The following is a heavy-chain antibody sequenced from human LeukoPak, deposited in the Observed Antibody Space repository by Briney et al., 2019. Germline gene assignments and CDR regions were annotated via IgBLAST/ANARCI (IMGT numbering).Heavy chain of an antibody. J-gene: IGHJ5*02. V-gene: IGHV3-21*01. D-gene: IGHD4-17*01. Sequence: PGGSLRLSCAASGFTFSSYSMNWVRQAPGKGLEWVSSISSSSSYIYYADSVKGRFTISRDNAKNSLYLQMNSLRAEDTAVYYCARDNDGDYGGSWFDPWGQGTLVTVSS. CDR2: ISSSSSYI. CDR3: ARDNDGDYGGSWFDP. CDR1: GFTFSSYS.